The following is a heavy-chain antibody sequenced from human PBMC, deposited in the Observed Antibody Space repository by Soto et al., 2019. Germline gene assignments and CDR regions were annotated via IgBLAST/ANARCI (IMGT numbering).Heavy chain of an antibody. Sequence: QAQLVQSGAEVRQPGASVKVSCKASGYTFSSYGISWVRQAPGQGLEWMGWISAYNGNTKNAQNLQGRVTLTTDTSTSTAYMELRSLRYDDTAVYFCARGADSWSGYRWFDPWGQGTLVTVSS. D-gene: IGHD3-3*01. V-gene: IGHV1-18*01. CDR2: ISAYNGNT. CDR3: ARGADSWSGYRWFDP. J-gene: IGHJ5*02. CDR1: GYTFSSYG.